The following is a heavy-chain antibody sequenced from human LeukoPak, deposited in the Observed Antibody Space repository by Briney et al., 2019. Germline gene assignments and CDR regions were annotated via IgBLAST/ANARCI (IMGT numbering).Heavy chain of an antibody. CDR3: ANERLAVAALLNY. V-gene: IGHV3-30*18. CDR2: ISYDGSNK. CDR1: GFTFSSYG. J-gene: IGHJ4*02. Sequence: GGSLRLSCAASGFTFSSYGMHWVRQAPGEGLEWVAVISYDGSNKYYADSVKGRFTISRDNSKNTLYLQMNSLRAEDTAVYYCANERLAVAALLNYWGQGTLVTVSS. D-gene: IGHD6-19*01.